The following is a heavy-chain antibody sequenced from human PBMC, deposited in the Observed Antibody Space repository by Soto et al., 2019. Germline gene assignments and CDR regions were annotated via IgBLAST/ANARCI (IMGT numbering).Heavy chain of an antibody. CDR2: IYYSGST. CDR3: ARRFYYDSSGYLNSGFDP. D-gene: IGHD3-22*01. CDR1: GGSISSCGYY. V-gene: IGHV4-31*03. Sequence: SETLSLTCTVSGGSISSCGYYWSWIRQHPGKGLEWIGYIYYSGSTYYNPSLKSRVTISVDTSKNQFSLKLSSVTAADTAVYYCARRFYYDSSGYLNSGFDPWGQGTLVTVSS. J-gene: IGHJ5*02.